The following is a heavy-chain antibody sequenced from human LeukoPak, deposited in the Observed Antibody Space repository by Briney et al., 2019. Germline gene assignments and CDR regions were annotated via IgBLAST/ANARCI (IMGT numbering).Heavy chain of an antibody. CDR3: AKDRYYYDSSWTFDY. Sequence: PGGSLRLSCAASGFTFSSYAMSWVRQAPGKGLEWVSAISGSGGSTYYADSVKGRFTIPRDNSKNTLYLQMNSLRAEDTAVYYCAKDRYYYDSSWTFDYWGQGTLVTVSS. CDR1: GFTFSSYA. V-gene: IGHV3-23*01. CDR2: ISGSGGST. D-gene: IGHD3-22*01. J-gene: IGHJ4*02.